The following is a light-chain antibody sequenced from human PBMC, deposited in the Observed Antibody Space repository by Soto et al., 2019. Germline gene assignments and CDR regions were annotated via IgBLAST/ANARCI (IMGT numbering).Light chain of an antibody. V-gene: IGKV1-33*01. J-gene: IGKJ2*01. CDR1: EDLSNY. Sequence: DIQMTQSPSSLSASVGDRVTISCHTSEDLSNYLNWYQQKAGRAPKLLIYDTSNLETGVPSRFSGSGSGTDFTFTISSLQPEDIATYYCKQYDRFGQGTKVEIK. CDR3: KQYDR. CDR2: DTS.